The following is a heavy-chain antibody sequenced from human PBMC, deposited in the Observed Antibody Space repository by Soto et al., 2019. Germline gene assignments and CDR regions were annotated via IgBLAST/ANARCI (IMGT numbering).Heavy chain of an antibody. V-gene: IGHV3-7*03. CDR1: GFSFPSYW. J-gene: IGHJ4*02. CDR2: ISPDGSAI. D-gene: IGHD6-19*01. Sequence: DVQVVESGGGLVQPGGSLRLSCAVSGFSFPSYWMTWVRQAPGKGLEWVANISPDGSAIQYAVSVEGRCTISRDNAKNSLDLQMTDLIAEDTAVYYCVRNSGRYRLDHWGQGPLVTVSS. CDR3: VRNSGRYRLDH.